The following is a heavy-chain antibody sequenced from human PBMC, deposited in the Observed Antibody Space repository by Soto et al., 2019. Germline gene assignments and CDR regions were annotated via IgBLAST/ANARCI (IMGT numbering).Heavy chain of an antibody. D-gene: IGHD2-2*01. V-gene: IGHV3-7*01. Sequence: GGSLRLSCAASGFTFSSNWMDWVRQAPGKGLEWVANINQDGSEKHYIDSVKGRFTISRDNAKNSLYPQMSSLTAEDSALYYCSPALNFWGQGTLVTVSS. J-gene: IGHJ4*02. CDR3: SPALNF. CDR1: GFTFSSNW. CDR2: INQDGSEK.